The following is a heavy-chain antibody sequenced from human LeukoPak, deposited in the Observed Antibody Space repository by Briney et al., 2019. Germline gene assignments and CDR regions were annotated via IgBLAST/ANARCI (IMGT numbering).Heavy chain of an antibody. CDR2: ISSSSTSK. CDR1: GFIFSSYS. Sequence: GGSLRLSCVASGFIFSSYSMNWVRQAPGKGLEWVSHISSSSTSKYYADSVKGRFTISRDNAKNSLYLQMNSLRAEDTAVYYCARGQYGMDVWGQGTTVTVSS. V-gene: IGHV3-48*04. CDR3: ARGQYGMDV. J-gene: IGHJ6*02.